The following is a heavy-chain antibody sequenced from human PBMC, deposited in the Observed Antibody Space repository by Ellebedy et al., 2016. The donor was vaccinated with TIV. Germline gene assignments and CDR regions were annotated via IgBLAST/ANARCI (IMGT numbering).Heavy chain of an antibody. Sequence: MPSETLSLTCTVSGGSISSYYWSWIRQHPGKGLEWIGYIYYSGSTYYNPSLKSRVTISVDTSKNQFSLKLSSVTAADTAVYYCARAIVRGAGFDYWGQGTLVTVSS. CDR1: GGSISSYY. D-gene: IGHD1-26*01. CDR3: ARAIVRGAGFDY. V-gene: IGHV4-59*06. J-gene: IGHJ4*02. CDR2: IYYSGST.